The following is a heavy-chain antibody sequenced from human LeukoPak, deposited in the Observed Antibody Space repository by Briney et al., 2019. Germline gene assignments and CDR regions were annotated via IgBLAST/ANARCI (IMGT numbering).Heavy chain of an antibody. J-gene: IGHJ3*02. Sequence: GGSRRLSWSAPGFTFSSFSMNWVRQAPGKGLDGVSYIMIGSSTIYYADSVKGRFTISRDNAKNSLYLQVNSLRDEETAVYYCARAGGLLWFGEVLESSDAFHIWGQGTMVTVSS. CDR1: GFTFSSFS. CDR2: IMIGSSTI. D-gene: IGHD3-10*01. V-gene: IGHV3-48*02. CDR3: ARAGGLLWFGEVLESSDAFHI.